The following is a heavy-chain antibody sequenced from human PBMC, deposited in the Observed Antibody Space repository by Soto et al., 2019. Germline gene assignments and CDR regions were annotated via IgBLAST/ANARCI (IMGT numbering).Heavy chain of an antibody. CDR1: GYRFTSYY. CDR3: ARLIGYCSGGGCPFYFDY. J-gene: IGHJ4*02. CDR2: IYPGDSES. D-gene: IGHD2-15*01. Sequence: GESLKISCKGSGYRFTSYYIGWVRQMPGKGQEWMGIIYPGDSESEYSPSFQGQVTISADKSISTAYLQWSSLKASDTAMYYCARLIGYCSGGGCPFYFDYWGQGTLVTVSS. V-gene: IGHV5-51*01.